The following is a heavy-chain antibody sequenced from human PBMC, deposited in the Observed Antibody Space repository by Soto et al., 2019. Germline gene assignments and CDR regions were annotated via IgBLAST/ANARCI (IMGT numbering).Heavy chain of an antibody. CDR2: ADYRSKWYN. D-gene: IGHD3-10*01. CDR3: ARDYFLVRDYYYGMDV. J-gene: IGHJ6*02. V-gene: IGHV6-1*01. CDR1: GGSVSSNSGA. Sequence: SQTLSLTCAISGGSVSSNSGALNWIRHSPSRGLEWLGRADYRSKWYNDYAVSVRSRITINTDTSKNQFSRQMTSGTPEDTAVYYCARDYFLVRDYYYGMDVWGQGSTVTVSS.